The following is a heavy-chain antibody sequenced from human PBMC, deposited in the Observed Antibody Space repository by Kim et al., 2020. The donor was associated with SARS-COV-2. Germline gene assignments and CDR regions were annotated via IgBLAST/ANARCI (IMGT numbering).Heavy chain of an antibody. CDR2: INSDGITT. CDR3: ARSNPSDY. V-gene: IGHV3-74*01. CDR1: GFTFSSSW. J-gene: IGHJ4*02. Sequence: LSLTCAASGFTFSSSWMHWVRQPPGKGLVCVSRINSDGITTAYADSVKGRFTISRDNAKNTLYLQMNSLRVEDTAVYYCARSNPSDYWGQGTLVTVSS.